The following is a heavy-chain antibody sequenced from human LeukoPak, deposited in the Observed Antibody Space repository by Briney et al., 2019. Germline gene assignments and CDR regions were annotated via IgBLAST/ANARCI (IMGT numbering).Heavy chain of an antibody. V-gene: IGHV3-30-3*01. Sequence: PGRSLRLSCAASGITFNTYAMHWFRQAPGKGPEWVAVISYDGNNKKYVDSVKGRLTISRDNSKNTLYLQMNSLRGEDTAVYYCASGPSTVTKDYFDFWGQGTRVTVSS. D-gene: IGHD4-17*01. CDR2: ISYDGNNK. J-gene: IGHJ4*02. CDR1: GITFNTYA. CDR3: ASGPSTVTKDYFDF.